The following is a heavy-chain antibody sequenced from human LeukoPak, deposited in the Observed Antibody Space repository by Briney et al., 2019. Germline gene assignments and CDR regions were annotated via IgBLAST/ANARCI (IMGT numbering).Heavy chain of an antibody. Sequence: SETLSLTCTVSGGSISSYYWSWIRQPPGKVLEWTGYIYYSGSTNYNPSLKSRVTISVDTSKNQFSLKLSSVTAADTAVYYCARKKYGVLNWFDPWGQGTLVTVSS. V-gene: IGHV4-59*01. CDR3: ARKKYGVLNWFDP. CDR1: GGSISSYY. J-gene: IGHJ5*02. D-gene: IGHD4-17*01. CDR2: IYYSGST.